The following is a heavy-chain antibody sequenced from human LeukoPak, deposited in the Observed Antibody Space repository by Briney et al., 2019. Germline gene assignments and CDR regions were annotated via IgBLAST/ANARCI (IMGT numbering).Heavy chain of an antibody. V-gene: IGHV4-38-2*01. D-gene: IGHD1-26*01. Sequence: IGSIYHSGSTYYTPSLKIRVTISVDTSKNQFSLKLSSVTAADTAVYYCARQDSGSYGVLDYWGQGTLVTVSS. J-gene: IGHJ4*02. CDR3: ARQDSGSYGVLDY. CDR2: IYHSGST.